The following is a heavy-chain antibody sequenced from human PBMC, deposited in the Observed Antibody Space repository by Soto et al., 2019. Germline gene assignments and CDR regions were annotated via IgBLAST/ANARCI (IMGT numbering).Heavy chain of an antibody. Sequence: GGSLRLACAASGFTFSSYAMSGVRQAPGPGLEWVSAISGSGGSTYYADSVKGRFTISRDNYKNTLYLQMNSLRAEDTAVYYCARGVKVIIMVYALLGAFDIWGQGRSVTVSS. CDR2: ISGSGGST. D-gene: IGHD2-8*01. CDR3: ARGVKVIIMVYALLGAFDI. J-gene: IGHJ3*02. CDR1: GFTFSSYA. V-gene: IGHV3-23*01.